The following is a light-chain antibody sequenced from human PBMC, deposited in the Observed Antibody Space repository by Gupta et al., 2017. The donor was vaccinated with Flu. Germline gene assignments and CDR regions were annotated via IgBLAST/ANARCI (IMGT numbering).Light chain of an antibody. CDR1: QSVSTY. CDR3: QQRGNWPPT. CDR2: DAS. J-gene: IGKJ4*01. V-gene: IGKV3-11*01. Sequence: EIVLTQSPATLSLSPGERATLSCRASQSVSTYLAWYQHIPGQAPRLLIYDASTRATGIPARFSGSGSGTDFTLTISSLEPEDFAVYYCQQRGNWPPTFGEGTRVEIK.